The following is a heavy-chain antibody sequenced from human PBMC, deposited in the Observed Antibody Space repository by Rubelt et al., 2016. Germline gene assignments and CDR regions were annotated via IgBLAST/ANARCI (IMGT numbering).Heavy chain of an antibody. CDR3: AREHMTTVVTPGY. CDR1: GFTFSSYA. V-gene: IGHV3-30*04. D-gene: IGHD4-23*01. J-gene: IGHJ4*02. CDR2: ISYDGSNK. Sequence: QVQLVESGGGVVQPGRSLRLSCAASGFTFSSYAMHWVRQAPGKGLEWVAVISYDGSNKYYADSVKGRFTISGENSKNTRYLRMKSLRAEDTAVYYCAREHMTTVVTPGYWGQGTLVTVSS.